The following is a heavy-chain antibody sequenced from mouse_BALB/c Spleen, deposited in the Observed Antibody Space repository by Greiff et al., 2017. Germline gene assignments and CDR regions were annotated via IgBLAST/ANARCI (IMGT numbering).Heavy chain of an antibody. Sequence: EVKLVESGPGLVKPSQSLSLTCTVTGYSITSDYAWNWIRQFPGNKLEWMGYISYSGSTSYNPSLKSRISITRDTSKNQFFLQLNSVTTEDTATYYCARSAYSNLAFFAYWGQGTLVTVSA. D-gene: IGHD2-5*01. J-gene: IGHJ3*01. CDR2: ISYSGST. CDR3: ARSAYSNLAFFAY. V-gene: IGHV3-2*02. CDR1: GYSITSDYA.